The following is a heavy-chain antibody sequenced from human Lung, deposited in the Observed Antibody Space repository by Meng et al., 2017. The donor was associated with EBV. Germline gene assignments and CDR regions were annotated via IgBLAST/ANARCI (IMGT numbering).Heavy chain of an antibody. CDR2: IYYSGST. CDR1: GGSISSGGYY. D-gene: IGHD4-11*01. J-gene: IGHJ4*02. Sequence: VTQQQSGPGRFKLSQTLSLTCTVSGGSISSGGYYWSWIRQHPGKGLEWIGYIYYSGSTYYNPSLKSRVTISVDTSKNQFSLKLSSVTAADTAVYYCAATVNDGYFDYWGQGTLVTASS. V-gene: IGHV4-31*03. CDR3: AATVNDGYFDY.